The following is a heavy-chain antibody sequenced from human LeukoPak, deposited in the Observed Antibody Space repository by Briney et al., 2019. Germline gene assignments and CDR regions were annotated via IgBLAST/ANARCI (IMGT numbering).Heavy chain of an antibody. V-gene: IGHV4-59*12. D-gene: IGHD3-10*01. CDR2: IYYSGNT. CDR3: AREVSESSGRLLDY. J-gene: IGHJ4*02. Sequence: PSETLSLTCTVSGGSINRYYWNWLRQPPGKPLEWIGHIYYSGNTKYNPSLNSRVTISIDTSQNQFSLKLSSVSAADTAVYYCAREVSESSGRLLDYWGRGTLVTVSS. CDR1: GGSINRYY.